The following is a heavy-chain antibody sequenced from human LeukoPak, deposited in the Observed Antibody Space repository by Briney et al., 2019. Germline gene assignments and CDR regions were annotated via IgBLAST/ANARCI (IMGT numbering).Heavy chain of an antibody. Sequence: GGSLRLSCAASGFTFSSYAMSWVRQAPGKGLEWVSAISGSGGSTYYADSVKGRFTISRDNSKNTLHLQMNSLRAEDTAVYYCAKDLGLYYYYGTDVWGKGTTVTVSS. J-gene: IGHJ6*04. CDR3: AKDLGLYYYYGTDV. CDR2: ISGSGGST. V-gene: IGHV3-23*01. D-gene: IGHD7-27*01. CDR1: GFTFSSYA.